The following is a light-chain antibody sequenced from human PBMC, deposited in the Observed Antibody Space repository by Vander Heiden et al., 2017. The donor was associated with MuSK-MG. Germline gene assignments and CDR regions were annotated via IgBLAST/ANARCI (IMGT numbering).Light chain of an antibody. CDR1: QSVSSY. J-gene: IGKJ5*01. Sequence: EIVLTPSPATLSLSPGERATLSCRASQSVSSYLALYQQKPGQAPRLLIYDASNRATGIPARFSGSGYGTDFTLTISSLEPEDFAVYYCQQRTNGPPTFTFGQRTRLEIK. V-gene: IGKV3-11*01. CDR2: DAS. CDR3: QQRTNGPPTFT.